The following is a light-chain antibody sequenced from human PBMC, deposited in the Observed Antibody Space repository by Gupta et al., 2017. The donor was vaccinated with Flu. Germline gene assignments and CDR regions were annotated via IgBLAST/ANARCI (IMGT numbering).Light chain of an antibody. Sequence: GNTTTSTGGSNNIGSKTVNWYQQNPGPAPVLLMYDDSHRHSGIPERFSGSNSGTAATLTISGVQAGDEADYYCPVWDNSTDHVGFGGGTKLTVL. J-gene: IGLJ2*01. CDR3: PVWDNSTDHVG. V-gene: IGLV3-21*03. CDR2: DDS. CDR1: NIGSKT.